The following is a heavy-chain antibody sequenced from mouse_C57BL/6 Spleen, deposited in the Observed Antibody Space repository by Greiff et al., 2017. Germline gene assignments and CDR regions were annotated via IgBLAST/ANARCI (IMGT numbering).Heavy chain of an antibody. CDR3: ARWYYSNYRAMDY. CDR1: GFSLTSYA. D-gene: IGHD2-5*01. CDR2: IWTGGGT. V-gene: IGHV2-9-1*01. J-gene: IGHJ4*01. Sequence: VAPSQSLSITCTVSGFSLTSYAISWVRQPPGKGLEWLGVIWTGGGTNYNSALKSRLSISKDNSKSQVFLKMNSLQTDDTARYYCARWYYSNYRAMDYWGQGTSVTVSS.